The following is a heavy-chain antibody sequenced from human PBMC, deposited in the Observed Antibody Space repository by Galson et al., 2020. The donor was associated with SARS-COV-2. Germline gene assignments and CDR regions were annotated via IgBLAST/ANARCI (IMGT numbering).Heavy chain of an antibody. V-gene: IGHV4-61*01. D-gene: IGHD3-9*01. Sequence: ASETLSLTCTVSGGSVSSGSYYWSWIRQPPGKGLEWIGYIYYSGSTNYNPSLKSRVTISVDTSKNQFSLKLSSVTAADTAVYYCARGNPNVYFDWFTFDYWGQGTLVTVSS. CDR1: GGSVSSGSYY. J-gene: IGHJ4*02. CDR2: IYYSGST. CDR3: ARGNPNVYFDWFTFDY.